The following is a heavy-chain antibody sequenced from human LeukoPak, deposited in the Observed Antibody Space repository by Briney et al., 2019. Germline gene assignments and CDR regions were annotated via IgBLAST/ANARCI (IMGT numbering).Heavy chain of an antibody. D-gene: IGHD1-14*01. J-gene: IGHJ4*02. V-gene: IGHV1-2*04. CDR1: GYTFTGYY. CDR3: VTDGLDY. CDR2: INPNSGGT. Sequence: ASVKVSCKASGYTFTGYYMHWVRQAPGQGLEWMGWINPNSGGTNYAQKFQGWVTMTRDTSISTAYMELGSLRSEDTAVYYCVTDGLDYWGQGTLVTVSS.